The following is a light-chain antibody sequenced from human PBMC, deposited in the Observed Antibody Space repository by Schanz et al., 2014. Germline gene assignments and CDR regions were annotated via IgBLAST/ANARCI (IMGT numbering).Light chain of an antibody. CDR2: DAS. Sequence: EIVLTQSPATLSLSPGERATLSCRASQSIYSNYLAWYQQKPGQAPRLLIYDASNRATGIPARFSGGGSGTAFTLTITSLEPEDFAVYYCQHRFNWPLTFGGGTKVEIK. CDR1: QSIYSNY. V-gene: IGKV3-11*01. J-gene: IGKJ4*01. CDR3: QHRFNWPLT.